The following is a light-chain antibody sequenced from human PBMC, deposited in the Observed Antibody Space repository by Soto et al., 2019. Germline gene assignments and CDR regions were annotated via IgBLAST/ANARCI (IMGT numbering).Light chain of an antibody. CDR2: DAS. V-gene: IGKV1-5*01. J-gene: IGKJ1*01. CDR1: QSVSGR. Sequence: DFQMPQSPSTLFASVGNAVTGTCRASQSVSGRLAWYQQKPGEAPKLLIYDASALPRGVPARFSGSGSGTKFTLTIESLRPDDFATEYCHQYESSSGTFGPGTKVDIK. CDR3: HQYESSSGT.